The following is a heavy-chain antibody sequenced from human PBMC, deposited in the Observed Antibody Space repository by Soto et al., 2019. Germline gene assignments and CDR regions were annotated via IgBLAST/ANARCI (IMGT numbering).Heavy chain of an antibody. CDR3: ARDSSGWYVYYGMDV. D-gene: IGHD6-19*01. CDR2: ISYDGSNK. J-gene: IGHJ6*02. CDR1: GFTFSSYA. Sequence: QVQLVESGGGVVQPGRSLRLSCAASGFTFSSYAMHWVRQAPGKGLEWVAVISYDGSNKYYADSVKGRFTISRDNSKITLYLQMNSLRAEDTSVYYCARDSSGWYVYYGMDVWGQGTTVTVSS. V-gene: IGHV3-30-3*01.